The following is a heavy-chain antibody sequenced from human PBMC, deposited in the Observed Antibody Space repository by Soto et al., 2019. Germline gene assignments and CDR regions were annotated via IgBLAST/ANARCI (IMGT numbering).Heavy chain of an antibody. Sequence: GESLKISCKGSGYSFSTYCIAWVRQMPGKDLEWMGIIYPGDSDTRYSPSFQGQVTISADKSISTAYLQWSGLKASDTAMYYCARPHDYGDSYDAFDIWGQGTMVTVSS. J-gene: IGHJ3*02. CDR1: GYSFSTYC. CDR2: IYPGDSDT. CDR3: ARPHDYGDSYDAFDI. V-gene: IGHV5-51*01. D-gene: IGHD4-17*01.